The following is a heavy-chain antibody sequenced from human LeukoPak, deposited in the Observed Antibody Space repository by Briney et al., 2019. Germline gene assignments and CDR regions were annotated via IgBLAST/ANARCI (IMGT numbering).Heavy chain of an antibody. CDR2: IYHSGST. CDR3: ARLLSYDFWSGYLPGAFDI. Sequence: KPSETLSLTCTVSGYSISSGYYWGWIRQPPGKGLEWIGSIYHSGSTYYNPSLRSRVTISVDTSKNQFSLKLSSVTAADTAVYYCARLLSYDFWSGYLPGAFDIWGQGTMVTVFS. J-gene: IGHJ3*02. CDR1: GYSISSGYY. V-gene: IGHV4-38-2*02. D-gene: IGHD3-3*01.